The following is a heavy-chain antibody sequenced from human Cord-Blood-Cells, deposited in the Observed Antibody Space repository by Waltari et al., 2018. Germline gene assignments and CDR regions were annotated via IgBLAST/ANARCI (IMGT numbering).Heavy chain of an antibody. D-gene: IGHD2-21*02. Sequence: QVQLVQSGAEVMTPGPSVKGSCKASGGTFSSFASCWVRRAPGQGLAWMGGIIPIFGTATYAQKFQGRVTITADESTSTAYMELSSLRSEDTAVYYCARAIYCGGDCYSEFDPWGQGTLVTVSS. V-gene: IGHV1-69*01. CDR3: ARAIYCGGDCYSEFDP. J-gene: IGHJ5*02. CDR1: GGTFSSFA. CDR2: IIPIFGTA.